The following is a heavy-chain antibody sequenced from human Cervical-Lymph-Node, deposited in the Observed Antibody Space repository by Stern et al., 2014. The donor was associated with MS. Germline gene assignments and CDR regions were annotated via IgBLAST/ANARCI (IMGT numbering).Heavy chain of an antibody. J-gene: IGHJ2*01. CDR3: ARGEYYYDSDGYFNWYFDP. CDR2: IYFSGRS. CDR1: GDSINSNNY. V-gene: IGHV4-61*02. D-gene: IGHD3-22*01. Sequence: QVQLQESGPGLVKPSQTLSLTCTVSGDSINSNNYWSWIRQPAGKGLEWIGRIYFSGRSNYNTSLKSLVAISVETSKNQFSLKLSSVTAADTAVYYCARGEYYYDSDGYFNWYFDPWGRGTLVTVSS.